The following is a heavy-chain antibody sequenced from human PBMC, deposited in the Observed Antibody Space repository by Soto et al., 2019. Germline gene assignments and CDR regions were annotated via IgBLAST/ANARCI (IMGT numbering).Heavy chain of an antibody. CDR1: GCTHRGSNHY. D-gene: IGHD3-22*01. CDR3: MLGSGWKDFDY. J-gene: IGHJ4*02. Sequence: ETLSHTCTVSGCTHRGSNHYGGWFRQPPGKGRGWIGNIYYSGSTYYNPSLKSRVTISVDTSKNQFSLKLSFVTAADTAVYYCMLGSGWKDFDYWGQGTLVTVS. V-gene: IGHV4-39*01. CDR2: IYYSGST.